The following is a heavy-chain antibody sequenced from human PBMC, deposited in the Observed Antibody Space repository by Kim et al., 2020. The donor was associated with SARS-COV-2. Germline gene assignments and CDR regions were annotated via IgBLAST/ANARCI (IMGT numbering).Heavy chain of an antibody. J-gene: IGHJ2*01. Sequence: GGSLRLSCAASGFTFSSYAMSWVRQAPGKGLEWVSAISGSGGSTYYADSVKGRFTISRDNSKNTLYLQMNSLRAEDTAVYYCANAVTPLYWYFDLWGRGTLVTVSS. CDR2: ISGSGGST. V-gene: IGHV3-23*01. CDR3: ANAVTPLYWYFDL. D-gene: IGHD4-17*01. CDR1: GFTFSSYA.